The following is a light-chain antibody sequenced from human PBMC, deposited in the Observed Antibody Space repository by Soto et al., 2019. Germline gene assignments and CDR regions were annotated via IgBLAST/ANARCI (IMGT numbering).Light chain of an antibody. J-gene: IGKJ5*01. CDR1: QSVSSSY. CDR2: GAS. CDR3: QQYGSSPIT. Sequence: EIVLTQSPGTLSLSPGERATLSFGASQSVSSSYLAWYQQKPGQAPRLLIYGASSRATGIPDRFSGSGSGTDFTLTIRRLEPEDAAVYFCQQYGSSPITFGQGTRLEIK. V-gene: IGKV3-20*01.